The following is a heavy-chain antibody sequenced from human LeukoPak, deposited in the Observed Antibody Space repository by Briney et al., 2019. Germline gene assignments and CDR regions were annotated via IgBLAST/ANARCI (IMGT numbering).Heavy chain of an antibody. V-gene: IGHV3-30*18. CDR2: ISNDGNKK. J-gene: IGHJ4*02. Sequence: GGSLRLSCAATGFTFSTYGMHWVRQAPGKGLEWAAAISNDGNKKYYADSVKGRFTISRDNPKNTLFLQMNSLRAEDTAVYYCAKEGWDKSYWYGRIDYWGQGTLVTVSS. CDR1: GFTFSTYG. D-gene: IGHD2-8*02. CDR3: AKEGWDKSYWYGRIDY.